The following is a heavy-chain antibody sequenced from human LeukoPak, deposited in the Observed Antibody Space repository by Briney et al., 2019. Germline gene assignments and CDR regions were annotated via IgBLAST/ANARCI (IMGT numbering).Heavy chain of an antibody. D-gene: IGHD6-6*01. J-gene: IGHJ4*02. V-gene: IGHV3-53*05. CDR1: GFTFSGSA. Sequence: GGSLRLSCAASGFTFSGSAMHWVRQAPGKGLEWVSVIYSGGSTYYADSVKGRFTISRDNSKNTLYLQMNSLRAEDTAVYYCVIAARPPFDYWGQGTLVTVSS. CDR2: IYSGGST. CDR3: VIAARPPFDY.